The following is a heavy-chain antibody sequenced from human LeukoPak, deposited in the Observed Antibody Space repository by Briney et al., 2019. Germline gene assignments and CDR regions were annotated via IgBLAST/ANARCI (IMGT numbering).Heavy chain of an antibody. V-gene: IGHV4-34*01. CDR1: GGSFSGYY. J-gene: IGHJ4*02. D-gene: IGHD6-19*01. CDR3: ARQWLVSPLFDY. Sequence: SSETLSLTCAVYGGSFSGYYWSWIRQPPGKGLEWIGEINRSGSTNYNPSLRSRVTVSVHTSKNQLSLKLSSVTAADTAVYYCARQWLVSPLFDYWGQGTLVTVSS. CDR2: INRSGST.